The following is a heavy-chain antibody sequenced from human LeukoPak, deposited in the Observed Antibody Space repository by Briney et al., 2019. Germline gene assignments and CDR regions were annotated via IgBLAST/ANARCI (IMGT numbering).Heavy chain of an antibody. J-gene: IGHJ4*02. CDR1: GFTFSGSA. Sequence: GGSLRLSCAASGFTFSGSAMHWVRQASGKGLEWVGRIRSKANSYATAYAASVKGRCTISRDDSKNTAYLQMNSLETEDTAVYYCTRQDYDFWSGGNDYWGQGTLVTVSS. CDR3: TRQDYDFWSGGNDY. V-gene: IGHV3-73*01. D-gene: IGHD3-3*01. CDR2: IRSKANSYAT.